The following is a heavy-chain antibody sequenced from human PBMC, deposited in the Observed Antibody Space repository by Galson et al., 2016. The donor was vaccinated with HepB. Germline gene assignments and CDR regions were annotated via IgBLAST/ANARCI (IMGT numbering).Heavy chain of an antibody. CDR3: ARPSRTCDYDSCYSPMDV. V-gene: IGHV1-18*01. CDR2: ISAKNGQT. Sequence: SVKVSCKASGYTFNNGGVVWVRQAPGQGPEWMGWISAKNGQTDSAQRFQGRVTMTTDTFTSTAYMELRSLRSDDTAVYYCARPSRTCDYDSCYSPMDVWGQGTTVTVSS. J-gene: IGHJ6*02. CDR1: GYTFNNGG. D-gene: IGHD3-22*01.